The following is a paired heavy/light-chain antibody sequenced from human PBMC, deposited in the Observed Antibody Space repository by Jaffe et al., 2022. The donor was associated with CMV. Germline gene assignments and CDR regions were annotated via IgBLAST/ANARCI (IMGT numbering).Light chain of an antibody. CDR1: QIFSGSS. J-gene: IGKJ1*01. V-gene: IGKV3-20*01. Sequence: EIVLTQSPGTLSLSPGERATLSCRASQIFSGSSLAWYQQKPGQAPRLLMYDVSSRATGIPDRFSGSGSGTDFTLTISRLEPEDFAVYYCQHYGYSRTWTFGQGTKVEIK. CDR2: DVS. CDR3: QHYGYSRTWT.
Heavy chain of an antibody. J-gene: IGHJ4*02. V-gene: IGHV3-23*04. CDR1: GFTFSSYA. Sequence: EVQLVDSGGGLVQPGGSLRLSCAASGFTFSSYAMTWVRQAPGKGLEWVSVISGTGGSTHYTDSVTGRFTISRDNSKNMVYLQMKSLRAEDTAVYYCAKGPLSRNVWGTYRSPFDYWGQGTLVTVSS. CDR3: AKGPLSRNVWGTYRSPFDY. D-gene: IGHD3-16*02. CDR2: ISGTGGST.